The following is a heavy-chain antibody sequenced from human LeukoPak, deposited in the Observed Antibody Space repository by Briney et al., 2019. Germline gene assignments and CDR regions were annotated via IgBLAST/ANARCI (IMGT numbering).Heavy chain of an antibody. CDR1: GFTFSSYA. CDR3: AKLTSASEAYGVDV. CDR2: ISGSGGSK. Sequence: GGSLRLSCAASGFTFSSYAMNWVRQAPGKGLEWVSTISGSGGSKHYADSVEGRFTISRDNSKNTVYLQMNSLRAEDTAIYYCAKLTSASEAYGVDVWGQGTTVTVSS. D-gene: IGHD4/OR15-4a*01. J-gene: IGHJ6*02. V-gene: IGHV3-23*01.